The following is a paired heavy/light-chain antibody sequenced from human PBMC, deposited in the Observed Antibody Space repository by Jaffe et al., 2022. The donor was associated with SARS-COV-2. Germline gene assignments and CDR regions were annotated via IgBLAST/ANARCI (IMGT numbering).Light chain of an antibody. CDR1: QSVINSY. V-gene: IGKV3-20*01. CDR3: HQYGSSPPYT. J-gene: IGKJ2*01. CDR2: GAS. Sequence: EIVLTQSPGTLSLSSGERATLSCRASQSVINSYLAWYQQKPGQAPRLLIYGASNRATGIPDRFSGSGSGTDFTLTISRLEPEDFAVYYCHQYGSSPPYTFGQGTKLEIK.
Heavy chain of an antibody. CDR2: IYPDDSDT. CDR3: ARRVWFGELGGGFDV. J-gene: IGHJ6*02. CDR1: GFTFASTW. Sequence: EVQLVQSGAEVKKPGESLKISCTGSGFTFASTWIAWVRQKPGKGLEWMGIIYPDDSDTRYSPSFQGQVTMSVDKSTSTANLQWTSLKASDSAMYYCARRVWFGELGGGFDVWGQGTTVTVSS. D-gene: IGHD3-10*01. V-gene: IGHV5-51*01.